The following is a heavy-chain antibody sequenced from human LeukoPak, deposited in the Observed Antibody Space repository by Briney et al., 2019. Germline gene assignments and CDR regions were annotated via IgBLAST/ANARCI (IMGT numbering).Heavy chain of an antibody. V-gene: IGHV3-48*02. CDR3: ARYCSSTTGSRSYYYYYGMEI. Sequence: GGSLRLSCAASGFTFSSYSMNWVRQAPGKGLEWVSYISSSSSTIYYADSVKGRFTISRDNSKNSLYLQMNSLRDEDTAVYYCARYCSSTTGSRSYYYYYGMEIWGKGTRVTVSS. CDR1: GFTFSSYS. J-gene: IGHJ6*04. CDR2: ISSSSSTI. D-gene: IGHD2-2*01.